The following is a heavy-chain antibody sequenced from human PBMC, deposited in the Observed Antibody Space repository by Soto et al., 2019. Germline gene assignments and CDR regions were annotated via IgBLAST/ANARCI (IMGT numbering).Heavy chain of an antibody. Sequence: QVQLVQSGAEVKKPGSPVKVSCKASGGTFTTYAITWVRQAPGQGLEWMGGIIPIFGTANYAQKFQGRVTITADESTSTASMHLSSLRSDDTAVYYCAREVGATLNWFDPWGQGTLVTVSS. CDR1: GGTFTTYA. CDR2: IIPIFGTA. D-gene: IGHD1-26*01. J-gene: IGHJ5*02. CDR3: AREVGATLNWFDP. V-gene: IGHV1-69*01.